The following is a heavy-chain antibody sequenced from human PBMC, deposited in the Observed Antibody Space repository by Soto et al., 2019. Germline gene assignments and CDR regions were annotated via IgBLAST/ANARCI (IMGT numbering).Heavy chain of an antibody. Sequence: QLQLQESGPGLVKPSETLSLTCTVSGGSISSSSYYWGWIRQPPGKGVEWIGSIYYSGSTYYNPSLKSRVTITVDTSKNQFSLKLSSVTAADTAVYYCARHPIGSSWYSIWGQGTLVTVSS. CDR3: ARHPIGSSWYSI. CDR1: GGSISSSSYY. CDR2: IYYSGST. J-gene: IGHJ4*02. V-gene: IGHV4-39*01. D-gene: IGHD6-13*01.